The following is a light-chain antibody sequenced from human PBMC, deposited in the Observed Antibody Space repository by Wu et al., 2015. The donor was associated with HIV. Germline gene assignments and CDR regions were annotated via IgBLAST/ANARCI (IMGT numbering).Light chain of an antibody. V-gene: IGKV1-5*03. CDR3: QQYNSFPWT. CDR2: KTS. Sequence: DIQMTQSPSILSASVGDRVTIPCRASQSIDSWLAWYQQKPGKAPKILIYKTSTLQSGVPSRFSGSGSGTEFTLTISSLQPDDFATYYCQQYNSFPWTFGQGTKVE. CDR1: QSIDSW. J-gene: IGKJ1*01.